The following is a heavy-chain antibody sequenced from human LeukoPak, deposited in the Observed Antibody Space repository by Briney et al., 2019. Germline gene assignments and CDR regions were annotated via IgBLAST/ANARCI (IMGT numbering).Heavy chain of an antibody. J-gene: IGHJ4*02. CDR2: IYYSGST. CDR1: GGSISSGGYY. Sequence: PSQTLSLTCTVSGGSISSGGYYWSWIRQHPGKGLEWIGYIYYSGSTYYNPSLKSRVTISVDTSKNQFSLKLSSVTAADTAVYYCARHDYGDYIGDGHYFDYWGQGTLVTVSS. V-gene: IGHV4-31*03. D-gene: IGHD4-17*01. CDR3: ARHDYGDYIGDGHYFDY.